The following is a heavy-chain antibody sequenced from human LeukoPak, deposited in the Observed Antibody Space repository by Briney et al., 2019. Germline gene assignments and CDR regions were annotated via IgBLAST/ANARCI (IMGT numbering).Heavy chain of an antibody. Sequence: SETLSLTCAVYGGSFSGYYWSWIRQPPGKGLEWIGEINHSGSTNYNPSLKSRVTISVDTSENQFSLKLSSVTAADTAVYYCAREFRPGYGSGSYYNCFNYWGQGTLVTVSS. CDR3: AREFRPGYGSGSYYNCFNY. J-gene: IGHJ4*02. V-gene: IGHV4-34*01. D-gene: IGHD3-10*01. CDR2: INHSGST. CDR1: GGSFSGYY.